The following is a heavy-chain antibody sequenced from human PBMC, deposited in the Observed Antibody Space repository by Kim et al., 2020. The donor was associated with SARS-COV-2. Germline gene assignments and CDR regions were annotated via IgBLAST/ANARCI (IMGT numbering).Heavy chain of an antibody. CDR2: IYTSGSS. D-gene: IGHD3-22*01. Sequence: SETLSLTCTVSGDSISNYYWTWIRQPAGKGLEWIGRIYTSGSSSYNPSLKSRVTLSVDTSNNQFSLKLTSVTAADTAVYFCARAPNGSGYSYFDYWGQGTLVTVSS. CDR3: ARAPNGSGYSYFDY. CDR1: GDSISNYY. V-gene: IGHV4-4*07. J-gene: IGHJ4*02.